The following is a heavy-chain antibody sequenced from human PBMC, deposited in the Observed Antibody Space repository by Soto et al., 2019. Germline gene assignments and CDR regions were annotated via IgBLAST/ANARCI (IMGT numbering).Heavy chain of an antibody. D-gene: IGHD3-3*01. J-gene: IGHJ6*02. CDR1: GFTFSGSA. CDR2: IRSKANSYAT. V-gene: IGHV3-73*01. Sequence: GGSLRLSCAASGFTFSGSAMHWVRQASGKGLEWVGRIRSKANSYATAHAASVKGRFTISRDDSKNTAYLQMNSLKTEDTAVYYCTRHLEVPTGYYYYGMDVWGQGTTVTVSS. CDR3: TRHLEVPTGYYYYGMDV.